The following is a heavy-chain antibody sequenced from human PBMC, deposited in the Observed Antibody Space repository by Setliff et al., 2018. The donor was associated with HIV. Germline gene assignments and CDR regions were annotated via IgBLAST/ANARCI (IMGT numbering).Heavy chain of an antibody. D-gene: IGHD2-2*01. CDR3: ATALYCSSTSCYIAFDI. V-gene: IGHV4-4*09. Sequence: SETLSLTCTVSGGSITSYYWNWIRQSPGKGLEWIGYIFDSGTTKYNPSVTSRVTISVDASKNQFFLQLISVTAADTAVYYCATALYCSSTSCYIAFDIWGQGTMVTVSS. CDR1: GGSITSYY. J-gene: IGHJ3*02. CDR2: IFDSGTT.